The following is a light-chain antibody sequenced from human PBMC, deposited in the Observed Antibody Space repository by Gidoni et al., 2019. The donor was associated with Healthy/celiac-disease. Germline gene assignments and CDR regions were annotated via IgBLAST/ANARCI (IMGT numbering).Light chain of an antibody. V-gene: IGKV1-5*03. CDR2: KAS. CDR1: QSITSR. Sequence: DIQMTQSPSTLSASVGDRVTITCRASQSITSRLAWYQQKPGKAPKLLIYKASSLASGVPSRFSGSGSGTEFTLTISSLQPDDFATYYCQQYNSYSLTFGGGTKVEIK. CDR3: QQYNSYSLT. J-gene: IGKJ4*01.